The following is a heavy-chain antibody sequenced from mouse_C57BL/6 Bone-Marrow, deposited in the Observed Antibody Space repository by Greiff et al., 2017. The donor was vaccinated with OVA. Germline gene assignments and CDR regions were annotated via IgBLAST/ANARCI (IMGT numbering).Heavy chain of an antibody. D-gene: IGHD3-2*02. J-gene: IGHJ2*01. CDR2: IYPGSGST. CDR3: ASPNSSGYDVYFDY. Sequence: QVQLQQPGAELVKPGASVKMSCKASGYTFTIYWITWVKQRPGQGLEWIGDIYPGSGSTNYNEKFKSKATLTVDTSSSTAYMQLSSLTSEDSAADYCASPNSSGYDVYFDYWGQGTTLTVSS. CDR1: GYTFTIYW. V-gene: IGHV1-55*01.